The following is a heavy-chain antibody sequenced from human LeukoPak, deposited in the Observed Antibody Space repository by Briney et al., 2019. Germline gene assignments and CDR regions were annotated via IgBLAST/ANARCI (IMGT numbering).Heavy chain of an antibody. V-gene: IGHV3-48*01. CDR1: GFTFSSYS. D-gene: IGHD4-17*01. J-gene: IGHJ4*02. CDR3: ASLGLETTVSNDY. CDR2: ISSSSSTI. Sequence: GGSLRLSCAASGFTFSSYSMNWVRQAPGKGLEWVSYISSSSSTIYYADSVKGRFTISRDNAKNSLYLQMNSLRAEDTAVYYCASLGLETTVSNDYWGQGPLVTVSS.